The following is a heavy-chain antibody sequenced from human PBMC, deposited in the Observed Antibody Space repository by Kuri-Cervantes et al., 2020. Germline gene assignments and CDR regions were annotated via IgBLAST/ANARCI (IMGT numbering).Heavy chain of an antibody. Sequence: SETLSLTCAVYGGSFSGYYWSWIRQPPGKGLEWIGEINHSGSTNYNPSLKSRVTISVDTSKNQFSLKLSSVTAADTAVYYCARGLSTVTTHWFDPWCQGTLVTVSS. V-gene: IGHV4-34*01. J-gene: IGHJ5*02. CDR3: ARGLSTVTTHWFDP. CDR2: INHSGST. D-gene: IGHD4-17*01. CDR1: GGSFSGYY.